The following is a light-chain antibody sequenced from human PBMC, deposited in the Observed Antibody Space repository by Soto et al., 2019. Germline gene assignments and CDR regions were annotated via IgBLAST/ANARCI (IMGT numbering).Light chain of an antibody. CDR2: DAS. J-gene: IGKJ1*01. V-gene: IGKV1-5*01. Sequence: IQMTQSPSTMSASVGYRVTITCRASQNIRSRLAWFQQKPGKAPKILIYDASSLESGVPQRFIGSGSGTEFTLTISSMQTDDFSTYYCQHYHSYWTFYQGTKVDIK. CDR1: QNIRSR. CDR3: QHYHSYWT.